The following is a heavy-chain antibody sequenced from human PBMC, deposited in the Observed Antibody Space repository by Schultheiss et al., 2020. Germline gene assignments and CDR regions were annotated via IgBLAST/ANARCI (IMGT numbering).Heavy chain of an antibody. V-gene: IGHV1-69*05. CDR3: ATPRVAVADNFDY. CDR2: IIPIFGTA. Sequence: SVKVSGKASGGTFSSYAISWVRQAPGQGLEWMGGIIPIFGTANYAQKFQGRVTMTRDTSISTAYMELSRLRSDDTAVYYCATPRVAVADNFDYWGQGTLVTVSS. D-gene: IGHD6-19*01. CDR1: GGTFSSYA. J-gene: IGHJ4*02.